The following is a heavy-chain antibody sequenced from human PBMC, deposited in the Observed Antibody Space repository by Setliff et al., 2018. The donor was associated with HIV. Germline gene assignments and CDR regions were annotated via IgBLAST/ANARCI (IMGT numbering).Heavy chain of an antibody. CDR3: ARKFRPGHGVDV. CDR2: IDQDGSEE. Sequence: PGGSLRLSCAASRFDFNNYWMCWVRQAPGKGLEWVANIDQDGSEENYVDSVKGRFTISRDNAKNSMDLQMNSLRAEDTAIYYCARKFRPGHGVDVWGQGTTVTVSS. CDR1: RFDFNNYW. V-gene: IGHV3-7*01. J-gene: IGHJ6*02. D-gene: IGHD3-10*01.